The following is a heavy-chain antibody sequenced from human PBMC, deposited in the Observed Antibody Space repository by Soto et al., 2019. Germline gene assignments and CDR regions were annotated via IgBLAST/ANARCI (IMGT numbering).Heavy chain of an antibody. J-gene: IGHJ6*02. CDR3: AREVATVTTFSYYYYGMDV. V-gene: IGHV4-61*03. CDR1: GDSVTSGSYY. D-gene: IGHD4-17*01. Sequence: SETLSLTCIVSGDSVTSGSYYWTWLRQPPGKGLGWIGYISYTGRTKYNPSLQSRVTISVDTSKNDFSLNPSSVTAADTAVYYCAREVATVTTFSYYYYGMDVWGQGTTVTVSS. CDR2: ISYTGRT.